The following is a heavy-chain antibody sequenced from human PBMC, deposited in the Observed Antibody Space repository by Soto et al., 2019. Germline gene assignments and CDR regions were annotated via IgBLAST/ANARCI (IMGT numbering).Heavy chain of an antibody. D-gene: IGHD2-2*01. CDR3: ARGRYCSSTSCRSDAFDI. CDR2: IYHSGST. CDR1: SGSISSSNW. J-gene: IGHJ3*02. Sequence: SETLSLTCAVSSGSISSSNWWSWVRQPPGKGLEWIGEIYHSGSTNYNPSLKSRVTISVDKSKNQFSLKLSSVTAADTAVYYCARGRYCSSTSCRSDAFDIWGQGTMVTVSS. V-gene: IGHV4-4*02.